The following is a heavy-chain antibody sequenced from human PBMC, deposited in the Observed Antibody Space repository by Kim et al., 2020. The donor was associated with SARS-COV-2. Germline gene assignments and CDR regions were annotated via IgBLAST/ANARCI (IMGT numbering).Heavy chain of an antibody. Sequence: GGSLRLSCAASGFTFSNYWMNWVRQAPGKGLEWVANIKRDGSEKYHVDSVKGRFTISRDNANNLLYLQMSSLRAEDTAVYYCTRDNGWYTLDYWGQGTLV. V-gene: IGHV3-7*03. D-gene: IGHD6-19*01. CDR2: IKRDGSEK. J-gene: IGHJ4*02. CDR1: GFTFSNYW. CDR3: TRDNGWYTLDY.